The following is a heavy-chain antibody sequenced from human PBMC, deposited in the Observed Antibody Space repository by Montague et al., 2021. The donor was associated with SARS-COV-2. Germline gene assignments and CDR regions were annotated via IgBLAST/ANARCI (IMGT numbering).Heavy chain of an antibody. CDR2: ISYDGSNK. D-gene: IGHD1-26*01. V-gene: IGHV3-30*04. CDR1: GFTFSSYA. J-gene: IGHJ4*02. CDR3: ARTYSGSYRGYFDY. Sequence: SLRLSCAASGFTFSSYAMHWVRQAPGKGLEWVAVISYDGSNKYYADSVKGRFTISRDNSKNTLYLQMNSLRAEETAVYYCARTYSGSYRGYFDYWGQGTLVTVSS.